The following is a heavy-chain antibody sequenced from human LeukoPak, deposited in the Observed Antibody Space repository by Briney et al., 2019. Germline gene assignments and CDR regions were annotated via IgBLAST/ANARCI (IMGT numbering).Heavy chain of an antibody. J-gene: IGHJ4*02. Sequence: PSETLSLTCTVSGYSISSGYYWGWIRQPPGKGLEWIGSIYSSGSTYYNASLQSRVTISIETSKNQISLRLNPVTAADTAIYYCAKSGGYGLIDYWGQGTLVTVSS. CDR1: GYSISSGYY. D-gene: IGHD1-26*01. CDR2: IYSSGST. CDR3: AKSGGYGLIDY. V-gene: IGHV4-38-2*02.